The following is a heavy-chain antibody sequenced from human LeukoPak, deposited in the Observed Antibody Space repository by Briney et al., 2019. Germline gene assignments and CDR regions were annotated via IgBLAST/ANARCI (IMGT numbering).Heavy chain of an antibody. D-gene: IGHD1-1*01. CDR1: GGSISSGGYS. V-gene: IGHV4-30-2*01. Sequence: SQALSLTCAVSGGSISSGGYSWSWIRQPPGKGLEWIGYIYHSGSTYYNPSLKSRVTISVDRSKNQFSLKLSSVTAADTAVYYCARVGFRFWTLDYWGQGTLVTVSS. CDR3: ARVGFRFWTLDY. CDR2: IYHSGST. J-gene: IGHJ4*02.